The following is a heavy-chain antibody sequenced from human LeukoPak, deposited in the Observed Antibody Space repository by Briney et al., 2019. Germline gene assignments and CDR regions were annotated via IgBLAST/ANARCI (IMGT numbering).Heavy chain of an antibody. CDR1: GGSISSYY. J-gene: IGHJ4*02. D-gene: IGHD2-15*01. CDR3: ARDGGRGAVDY. CDR2: IYYSGST. Sequence: PSETLSLTCTVSGGSISSYYWSWIRQPPGKGLEWIGYIYYSGSTNYNPSLKSRVTISVDTSKNQFSLKLSSVTAADTAVYYCARDGGRGAVDYWGQGTLATVSS. V-gene: IGHV4-59*01.